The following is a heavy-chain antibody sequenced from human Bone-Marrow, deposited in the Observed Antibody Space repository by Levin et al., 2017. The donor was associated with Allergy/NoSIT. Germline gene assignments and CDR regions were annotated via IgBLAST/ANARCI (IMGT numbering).Heavy chain of an antibody. CDR2: ISGGGGDT. D-gene: IGHD2-15*01. J-gene: IGHJ4*02. Sequence: GGSLRLSCAASGFTFSAYAMSWVRQAPGKGLEWVSAISGGGGDTYYVDSVKDRFTISRDNSMNTLYLQMNSLRVEDTAVYYCTKETGLGSGGNYWGQGTLVTVSS. V-gene: IGHV3-23*01. CDR1: GFTFSAYA. CDR3: TKETGLGSGGNY.